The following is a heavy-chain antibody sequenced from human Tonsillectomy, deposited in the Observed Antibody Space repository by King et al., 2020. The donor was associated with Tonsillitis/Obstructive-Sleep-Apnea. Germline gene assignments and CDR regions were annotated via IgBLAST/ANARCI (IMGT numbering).Heavy chain of an antibody. CDR1: GYTFTDYY. CDR3: ARGPRGYSYGSVDY. D-gene: IGHD5-18*01. CDR2: INPNSGGT. V-gene: IGHV1-2*02. Sequence: VQLVESRAEVKKPGASVKVSCKASGYTFTDYYMHWVRQAPGQGLEWMGWINPNSGGTDSAQKFRGRVTMTRDTSISTAYMELSSLTSDDTAVYYCARGPRGYSYGSVDYWGQGTLVTVSS. J-gene: IGHJ4*02.